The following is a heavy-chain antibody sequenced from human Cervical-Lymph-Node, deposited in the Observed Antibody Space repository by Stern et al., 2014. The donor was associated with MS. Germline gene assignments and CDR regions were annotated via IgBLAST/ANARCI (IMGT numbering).Heavy chain of an antibody. CDR2: IYFSEST. CDR1: GGSISSYY. J-gene: IGHJ6*02. D-gene: IGHD1-1*01. Sequence: QLQLQESGPGLVQPSETLSLTCIVSGGSISSYYWSWIRQPPGKGLELIGLIYFSESTDYNPSLQSRVTMSADISKNQISLRLSSVTAADTAVYYCARAPYDFTNWYGMDVWGQGTTVTVSS. CDR3: ARAPYDFTNWYGMDV. V-gene: IGHV4-59*01.